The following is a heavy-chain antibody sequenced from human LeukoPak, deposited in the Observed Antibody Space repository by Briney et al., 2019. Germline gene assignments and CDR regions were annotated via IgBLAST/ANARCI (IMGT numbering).Heavy chain of an antibody. D-gene: IGHD3-3*01. CDR2: IYYSGST. V-gene: IGHV4-59*08. CDR3: ARRVSSSEWLRRHDAFDI. J-gene: IGHJ3*02. Sequence: SETLSLTCTVPGGSISSYYWSWIRQPPGKGLEWIGYIYYSGSTNYNPSLKSRVTISVDTSKNQFSLKLSSVTAADTAVYYCARRVSSSEWLRRHDAFDIWGQGTMVTVSS. CDR1: GGSISSYY.